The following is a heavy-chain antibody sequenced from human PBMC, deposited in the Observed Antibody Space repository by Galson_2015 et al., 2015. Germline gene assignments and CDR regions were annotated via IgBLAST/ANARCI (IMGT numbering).Heavy chain of an antibody. CDR3: ARGEDYGDYYYYIDF. CDR1: GFTFTTYS. D-gene: IGHD4-17*01. Sequence: SLRLSCAASGFTFTTYSMNWVRQAPGKGLEWVSTSGRSRVYRFYADSVKGRFTISRDNAKNSLYLQMNSLRAEDTAVYYCARGEDYGDYYYYIDFWGQGTLVTASS. CDR2: SGRSRVYR. J-gene: IGHJ4*02. V-gene: IGHV3-21*01.